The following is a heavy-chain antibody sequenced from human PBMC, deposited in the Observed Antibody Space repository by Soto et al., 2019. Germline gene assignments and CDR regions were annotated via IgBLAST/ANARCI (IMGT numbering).Heavy chain of an antibody. CDR1: GGSMRSYY. Sequence: QVQLQESGPGLVKPSETLSLTCTVSGGSMRSYYWTWILQPPGKGLEWLGCISYTGNANYDPSLKSRVTISVDASNNQFSLRLDSVTAADTAIYYCARDRDYGDYDSWGQGTLVTVSS. J-gene: IGHJ4*02. CDR3: ARDRDYGDYDS. CDR2: ISYTGNA. D-gene: IGHD4-17*01. V-gene: IGHV4-59*01.